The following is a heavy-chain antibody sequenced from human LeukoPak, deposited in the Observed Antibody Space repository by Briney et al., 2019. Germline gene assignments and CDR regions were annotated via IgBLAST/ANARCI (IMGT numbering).Heavy chain of an antibody. Sequence: ASVKVSCKASGYTFPSYFMHWVRQAPGQGLEWMGIINPTGGSTTYAQKFQGRVTMTRDTSTSTVYMELSSLRSEDTAVYYCARGRDSSGYYYPIDYWGQGTLVTVSS. CDR2: INPTGGST. CDR1: GYTFPSYF. CDR3: ARGRDSSGYYYPIDY. V-gene: IGHV1-46*01. J-gene: IGHJ4*02. D-gene: IGHD3-22*01.